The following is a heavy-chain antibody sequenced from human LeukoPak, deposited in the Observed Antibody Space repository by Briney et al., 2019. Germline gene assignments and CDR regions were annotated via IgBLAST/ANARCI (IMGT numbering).Heavy chain of an antibody. V-gene: IGHV3-30*03. Sequence: PGGSLRLSCAASGFTFSNYVMYWVRQAPGKGLEWVALASHDGGSNYYADSVKGRITISRDNSKNTLYLQVNSLRAEDTAVYYCARDGYSYSYDYWGQGTLVTVSS. J-gene: IGHJ4*02. D-gene: IGHD5-18*01. CDR2: ASHDGGSN. CDR3: ARDGYSYSYDY. CDR1: GFTFSNYV.